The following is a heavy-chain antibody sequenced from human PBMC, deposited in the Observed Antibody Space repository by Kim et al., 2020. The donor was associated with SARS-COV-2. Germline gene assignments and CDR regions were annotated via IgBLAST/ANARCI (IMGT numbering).Heavy chain of an antibody. CDR1: GFTFRGYA. J-gene: IGHJ4*02. CDR3: DDSDY. Sequence: GGSLRLSCAASGFTFRGYAMSWARQAPGKGLEWVSTISDSGVRTHYADSVKGRFTISRDNSKSTLFLQMNSLRAEDTAVYYCDDSDYWGQGSLVTVSS. CDR2: ISDSGVRT. V-gene: IGHV3-23*01.